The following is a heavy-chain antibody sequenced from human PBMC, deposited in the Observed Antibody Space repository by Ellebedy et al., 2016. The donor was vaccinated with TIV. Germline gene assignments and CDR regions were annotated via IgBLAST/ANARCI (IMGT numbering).Heavy chain of an antibody. CDR3: ARDPTEYYYDSSGYCFFDF. J-gene: IGHJ4*02. Sequence: GESLKISCAASGFSVSSNDMSWVRQAPGKGLEWVSSISSSSSYIYYADSVKGRFTISRDNAKNSLYLQMKSLRAEDTAVYYCARDPTEYYYDSSGYCFFDFWGQGTLVTVSS. CDR1: GFSVSSND. V-gene: IGHV3-21*01. CDR2: ISSSSSYI. D-gene: IGHD3-22*01.